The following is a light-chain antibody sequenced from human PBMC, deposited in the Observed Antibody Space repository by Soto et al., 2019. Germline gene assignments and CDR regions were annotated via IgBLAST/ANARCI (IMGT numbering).Light chain of an antibody. CDR1: QSVASN. Sequence: EIVMTQSPDSMSVSPGDGATLSCRASQSVASNVAWYQQKPGQGPRLLIHGASTRAVGVPARFSGSGSGTDFTLTISSLQSEDFAVYYCQQYHNWPPQYTFGQGTKLQI. V-gene: IGKV3-15*01. J-gene: IGKJ2*01. CDR2: GAS. CDR3: QQYHNWPPQYT.